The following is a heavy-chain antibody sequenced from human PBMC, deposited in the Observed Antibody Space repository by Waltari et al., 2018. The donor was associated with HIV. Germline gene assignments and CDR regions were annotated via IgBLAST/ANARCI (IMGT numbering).Heavy chain of an antibody. CDR3: ARDPQQLVQNWFDP. V-gene: IGHV1-3*01. D-gene: IGHD6-13*01. J-gene: IGHJ5*02. Sequence: QVQLVQSGAEVKKPGASVKVSCKASGYTFTSYDMHWVRQAPGQRLEWMGWINAGNGNTKYSQKFQGRVTITRDTSASTAYMELSSLRSEDTAVYYCARDPQQLVQNWFDPWGQGTLVTVSS. CDR1: GYTFTSYD. CDR2: INAGNGNT.